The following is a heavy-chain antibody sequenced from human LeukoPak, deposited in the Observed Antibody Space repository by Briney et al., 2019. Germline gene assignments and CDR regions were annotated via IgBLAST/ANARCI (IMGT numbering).Heavy chain of an antibody. V-gene: IGHV4-4*02. CDR2: LYHSGST. D-gene: IGHD2-8*02. CDR1: GGSIRSAGW. Sequence: AETLSLTCSVCGGSIRSAGWWGWVRQSPGKGLEWICELYHSGSTNYNPSLKSRVTISVDKSKNQFPLKLSSVTAADTAVYYCARLDTAASGVGSYYYHGMDAWGQGTTVTVSS. J-gene: IGHJ6*02. CDR3: ARLDTAASGVGSYYYHGMDA.